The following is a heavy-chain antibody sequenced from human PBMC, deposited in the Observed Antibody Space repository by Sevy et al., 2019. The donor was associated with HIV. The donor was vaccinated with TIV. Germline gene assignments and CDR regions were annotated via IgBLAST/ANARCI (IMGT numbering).Heavy chain of an antibody. Sequence: GGSLRLSCAVSGFSFDSYGMTWVRQAPGKGLEWVSGISGSGTRTNYADSVKGRFIISRDNSKNTLYLQMNSLRSEDTAIYYCAKGGGGHYDPDEIGYYFYYYNMDVWGKGTTVTVSS. V-gene: IGHV3-23*01. CDR3: AKGGGGHYDPDEIGYYFYYYNMDV. D-gene: IGHD3-22*01. J-gene: IGHJ6*03. CDR2: ISGSGTRT. CDR1: GFSFDSYG.